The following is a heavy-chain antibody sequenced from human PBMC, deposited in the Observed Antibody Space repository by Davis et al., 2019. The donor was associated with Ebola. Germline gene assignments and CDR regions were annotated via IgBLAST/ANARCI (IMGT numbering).Heavy chain of an antibody. V-gene: IGHV4-4*02. Sequence: SGSLRLSCAVSGGSISSSDWCSWVRQPPGKGLEWIRGIYHSGSTTYNPSLKSRVTISVDKSKNQFSLKLISVTAADTAVYYCARAEFLEWSELDYWGQGTLVTVSS. CDR3: ARAEFLEWSELDY. D-gene: IGHD3-3*01. J-gene: IGHJ4*02. CDR1: GGSISSSDW. CDR2: IYHSGST.